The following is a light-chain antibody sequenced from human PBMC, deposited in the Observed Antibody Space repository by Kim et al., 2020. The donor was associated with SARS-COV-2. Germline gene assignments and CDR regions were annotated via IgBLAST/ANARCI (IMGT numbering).Light chain of an antibody. Sequence: GQSITISCTGTSIDVGGYNYMSWCQQHPGKAPKLMIYDVSKRPSGVSNRFSGSKSGNTASLTISGLQAEDEADYYCSSYTSSSTYVFGTGTKVTVL. V-gene: IGLV2-14*04. CDR2: DVS. CDR1: SIDVGGYNY. CDR3: SSYTSSSTYV. J-gene: IGLJ1*01.